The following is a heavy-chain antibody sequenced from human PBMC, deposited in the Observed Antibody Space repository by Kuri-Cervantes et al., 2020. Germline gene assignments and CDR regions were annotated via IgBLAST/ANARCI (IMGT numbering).Heavy chain of an antibody. CDR1: GFTFSSYS. CDR2: ISSSSSYI. D-gene: IGHD2-2*01. J-gene: IGHJ4*02. V-gene: IGHV3-21*01. Sequence: LSFTCAASGFTFSSYSMNWVRQAPGKGLEWVSSISSSSSYIYYADSVKGRFTISRDNAKNSLYLQMNSLRAEDTAVYYCARDQPGHRYWGQGTLVTVSS. CDR3: ARDQPGHRY.